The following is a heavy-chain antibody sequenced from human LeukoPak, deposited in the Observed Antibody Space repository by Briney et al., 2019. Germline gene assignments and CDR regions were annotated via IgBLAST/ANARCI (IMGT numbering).Heavy chain of an antibody. Sequence: AGGALRLSCSGHGFTFRDSACPWVRQAPGKGLERVAVISDDGSIRFYADSVRRGFTISRDKSRDTLYLHMQTLRPEDSAVYYCARESGFMMVGEINADNWFDPWGQGTPVTVSS. CDR2: ISDDGSIR. D-gene: IGHD3-3*01. V-gene: IGHV3-30*04. CDR3: ARESGFMMVGEINADNWFDP. J-gene: IGHJ5*02. CDR1: GFTFRDSA.